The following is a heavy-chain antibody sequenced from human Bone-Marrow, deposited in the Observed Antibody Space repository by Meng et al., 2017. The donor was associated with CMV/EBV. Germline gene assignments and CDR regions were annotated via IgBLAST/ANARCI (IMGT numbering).Heavy chain of an antibody. CDR3: ARDDDRYNGMNI. J-gene: IGHJ6*02. CDR2: LSYDGTRK. D-gene: IGHD3-3*01. CDR1: GCTFSNYP. V-gene: IGHV3-30*04. Sequence: SLRLSCTASGCTFSNYPMHWIRQAPGKGLEWVAVLSYDGTRKYYGHPAKGRFTISRDNSKNTLYLQMSGPRTDDTAVYFCARDDDRYNGMNIWGQGTTVTVSS.